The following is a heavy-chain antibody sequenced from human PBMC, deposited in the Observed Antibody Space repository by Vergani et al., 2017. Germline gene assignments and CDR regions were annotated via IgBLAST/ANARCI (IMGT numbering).Heavy chain of an antibody. CDR3: AREGPSMIVVVKPRVDAFDI. D-gene: IGHD3-22*01. V-gene: IGHV3-33*01. J-gene: IGHJ3*02. CDR1: GFTFSSYG. CDR2: IWYDGSNK. Sequence: VQLLESGGGVVQPGRSLRLSCAASGFTFSSYGMHWVRQAPGKGLEWVAVIWYDGSNKYYADSVKGRFTISRDNSKNTLYLQMNSLRAEDTAVYYCAREGPSMIVVVKPRVDAFDIWGQGTMVTVSS.